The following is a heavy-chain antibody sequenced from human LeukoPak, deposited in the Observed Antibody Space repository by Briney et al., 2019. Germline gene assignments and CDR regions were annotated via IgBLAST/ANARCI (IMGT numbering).Heavy chain of an antibody. CDR2: INPNSGGT. V-gene: IGHV1-2*02. CDR1: GYTFTGYY. D-gene: IGHD3-3*01. J-gene: IGHJ6*03. Sequence: ASVKVSCKASGYTFTGYYMHWVRQAPGQGLEWMGWINPNSGGTNYAQKFQGRVTMTRDTSISTAYMELSRLRSDDTAVYYCARLGSGDTIFGVVTMGFYYYYYMDVWGKGTTVTVSS. CDR3: ARLGSGDTIFGVVTMGFYYYYYMDV.